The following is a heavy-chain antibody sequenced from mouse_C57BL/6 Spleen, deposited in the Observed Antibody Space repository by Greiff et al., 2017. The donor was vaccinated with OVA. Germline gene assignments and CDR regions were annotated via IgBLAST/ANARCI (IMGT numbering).Heavy chain of an antibody. J-gene: IGHJ4*01. D-gene: IGHD2-3*01. CDR3: ATHDGYYAWYAMDY. CDR1: GFSLTSYG. CDR2: IWSGGST. V-gene: IGHV2-2*01. Sequence: VKLMESGPGLVQPSQSLSITCTVSGFSLTSYGVHWVRQSPGKGLEWLGVIWSGGSTDYNAAFISRLSISKDNSKSPVFFKMNSLQADDTAIYYCATHDGYYAWYAMDYWGQGTSVTVSS.